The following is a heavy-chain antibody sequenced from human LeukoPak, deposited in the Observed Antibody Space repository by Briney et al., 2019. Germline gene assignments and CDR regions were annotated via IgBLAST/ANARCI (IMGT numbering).Heavy chain of an antibody. CDR2: IYDSGST. D-gene: IGHD2-15*01. V-gene: IGHV4-59*01. CDR3: ARGILYYCSGGSCYSGHYFDY. Sequence: SETLSLTCSVSGGSISSYYWSWIRQPPGKGLEWIGYIYDSGSTSYNPSLQSRVTISIDTSKNQFSLRLTSVTAADTAVYYCARGILYYCSGGSCYSGHYFDYWGQGTLVTVSS. J-gene: IGHJ4*02. CDR1: GGSISSYY.